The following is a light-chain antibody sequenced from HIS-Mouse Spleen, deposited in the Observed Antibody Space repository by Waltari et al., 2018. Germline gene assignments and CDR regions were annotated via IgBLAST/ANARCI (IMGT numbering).Light chain of an antibody. V-gene: IGLV2-23*01. CDR1: SSDVGSYNL. J-gene: IGLJ3*02. CDR2: EGS. Sequence: QSALTQPASVSGSPGQSITISCTGTSSDVGSYNLVSWYQQHPGKAPKRMIYEGSKLPSGVSNCFSGSKSGNTASLTISGLQAEDEADYYCCSYAGSSTYWVFGGGTKLTVL. CDR3: CSYAGSSTYWV.